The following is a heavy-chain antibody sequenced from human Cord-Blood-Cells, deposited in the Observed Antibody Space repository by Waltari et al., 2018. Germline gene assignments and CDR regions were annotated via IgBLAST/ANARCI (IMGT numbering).Heavy chain of an antibody. CDR2: IIPIFGTA. V-gene: IGHV1-69*06. CDR1: GGTFSSYA. Sequence: QVQLVQSGAEVKKPGSSVKVSCKASGGTFSSYAISWVRQAPGQGLEWMGGIIPIFGTANYAQKFQGRVTSTADKSTSTAYMELSSLRSEDTAVYYCASSNYYGSGSYYNLFDYWGQGTLVTVSS. CDR3: ASSNYYGSGSYYNLFDY. D-gene: IGHD3-10*01. J-gene: IGHJ4*02.